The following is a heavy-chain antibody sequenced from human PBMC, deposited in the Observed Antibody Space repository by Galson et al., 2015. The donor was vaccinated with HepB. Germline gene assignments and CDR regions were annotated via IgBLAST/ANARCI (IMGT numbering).Heavy chain of an antibody. Sequence: QSGAEVKKPGESLRISCKGSGYSFTSYWISWVRQMPGKGLEWMGRIDPSDSYTNYSPSFQGHVTISADKSISTAYLQWSSLKASDTAMYYCARHPESTIFGVVTTNDYWGPGTLVTVSS. CDR3: ARHPESTIFGVVTTNDY. CDR1: GYSFTSYW. J-gene: IGHJ4*02. D-gene: IGHD3-3*01. V-gene: IGHV5-10-1*01. CDR2: IDPSDSYT.